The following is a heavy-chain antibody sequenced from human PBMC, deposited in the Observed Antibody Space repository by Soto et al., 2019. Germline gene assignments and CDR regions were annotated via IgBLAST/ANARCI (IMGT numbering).Heavy chain of an antibody. CDR1: GGTFSSYA. D-gene: IGHD1-7*01. J-gene: IGHJ6*02. CDR2: IIPIFGTA. Sequence: SVKVSCKASGGTFSSYAISWLRQSPGQGLEWMGGIIPIFGTANYAQKFQGRVTITADESTSTAYMELSSLRSEDAAVYYCARGGSITGTTDYYYGMDVWGQGTTVTVSS. CDR3: ARGGSITGTTDYYYGMDV. V-gene: IGHV1-69*13.